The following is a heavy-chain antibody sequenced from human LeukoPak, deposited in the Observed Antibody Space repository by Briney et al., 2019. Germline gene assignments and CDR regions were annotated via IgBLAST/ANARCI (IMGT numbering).Heavy chain of an antibody. CDR3: AREGISYPNYFDY. J-gene: IGHJ4*02. D-gene: IGHD5-18*01. CDR2: IYYNGIT. V-gene: IGHV4-31*03. CDR1: GGSISSGGYY. Sequence: SQTLSLTCTVSGGSISSGGYYWGWIRQHPGKGLEWIGYIYYNGITYYSSSLESRLTISLDTSKNQFSLKLSSVTAADTAVYYCAREGISYPNYFDYWGQGTLVTVSS.